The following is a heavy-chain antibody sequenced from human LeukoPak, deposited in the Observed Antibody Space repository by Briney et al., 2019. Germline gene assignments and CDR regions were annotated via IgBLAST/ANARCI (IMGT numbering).Heavy chain of an antibody. V-gene: IGHV1-2*02. CDR1: GYSFTSYY. CDR3: ARDLLATRRTIPTSDY. J-gene: IGHJ4*02. CDR2: INPNSGGT. Sequence: ASVKVSCKASGYSFTSYYIHWVRQAPGQGLEWMGWINPNSGGTNYAQKFQGRVTMTRDTSISTAYMELSRLRSDDTAVYYCARDLLATRRTIPTSDYWGQGTLVTVSS. D-gene: IGHD2-2*02.